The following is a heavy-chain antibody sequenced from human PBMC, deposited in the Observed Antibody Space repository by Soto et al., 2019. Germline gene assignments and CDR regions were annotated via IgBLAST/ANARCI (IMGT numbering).Heavy chain of an antibody. CDR1: GFTFSSYS. CDR2: ISSSSSTI. Sequence: GGSLRLSCAASGFTFSSYSMNWVRQAPGKGLEWVSYISSSSSTIYYADSVKGRFTISRDNAKNSLYLQMNSLRAEDTAVYYCARETVGGNWNYDSANDAFDIWGQGTMVTVSS. J-gene: IGHJ3*02. D-gene: IGHD1-7*01. CDR3: ARETVGGNWNYDSANDAFDI. V-gene: IGHV3-48*01.